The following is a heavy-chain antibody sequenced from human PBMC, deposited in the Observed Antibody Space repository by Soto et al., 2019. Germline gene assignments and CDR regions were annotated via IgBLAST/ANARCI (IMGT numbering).Heavy chain of an antibody. CDR1: GGTFSSYA. Sequence: QVQLVQSGAEVKKPGSSVKVSCKASGGTFSSYAISWVRQAPGQGLEWMGGIIPISGTANYAQKFQGRVKITADESKSTAYMELSRLRSEDTAVYYCARSQGSSTSLEIYYYYYYGMDVWGQGTTVTVSS. CDR3: ARSQGSSTSLEIYYYYYYGMDV. V-gene: IGHV1-69*01. CDR2: IIPISGTA. J-gene: IGHJ6*02. D-gene: IGHD2-2*01.